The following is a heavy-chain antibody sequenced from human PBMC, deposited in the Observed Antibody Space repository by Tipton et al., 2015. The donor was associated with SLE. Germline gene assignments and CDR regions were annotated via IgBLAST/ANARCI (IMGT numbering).Heavy chain of an antibody. V-gene: IGHV2-5*01. J-gene: IGHJ4*01. CDR1: GFSLSTPAEG. CDR3: ACTTVSNYFDY. CDR2: IYWNDNK. Sequence: LVKPTETLTLTCTFSGFSLSTPAEGVAWIRQPPGKALEWLALIYWNDNKRYSPSLKSRLTITKDTSKNQVVLTMTNLDPVDTATHYCACTTVSNYFDYWGHGTLVTVSS. D-gene: IGHD4-17*01.